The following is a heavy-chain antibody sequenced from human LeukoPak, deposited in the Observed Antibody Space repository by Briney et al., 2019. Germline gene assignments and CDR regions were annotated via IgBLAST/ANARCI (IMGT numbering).Heavy chain of an antibody. J-gene: IGHJ5*02. CDR2: IWYDGSSK. Sequence: GGSLRPSCAASGFTFSSYGMHWVRQAPGKGLEWVAVIWYDGSSKYYADSVKGRFTISRDNSKNTLYLQMNSLRAEDTAVYYCARASEYYYGSGSYTWFDPWGQGTLVTVSS. V-gene: IGHV3-33*01. CDR1: GFTFSSYG. D-gene: IGHD3-10*01. CDR3: ARASEYYYGSGSYTWFDP.